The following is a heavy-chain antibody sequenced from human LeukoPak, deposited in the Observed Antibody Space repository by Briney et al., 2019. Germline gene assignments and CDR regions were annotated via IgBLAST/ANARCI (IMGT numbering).Heavy chain of an antibody. Sequence: GGSPRLSCSASGFTFNNYEMSWVRQAPGKGLEWVSYISSSGSISYYSDSVKGRFTISRDNAKNSVSLQMNTLRAEDTGVYYWARQAYGSGWFWGQGTLVSVSS. CDR1: GFTFNNYE. CDR3: ARQAYGSGWF. D-gene: IGHD6-19*01. V-gene: IGHV3-48*03. CDR2: ISSSGSIS. J-gene: IGHJ4*02.